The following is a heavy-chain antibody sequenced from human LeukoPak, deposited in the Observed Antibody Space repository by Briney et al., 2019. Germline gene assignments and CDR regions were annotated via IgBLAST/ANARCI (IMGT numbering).Heavy chain of an antibody. CDR3: ARIPGGYYYAMDV. J-gene: IGHJ6*02. D-gene: IGHD3-16*01. CDR1: GFTFSNYS. Sequence: GGSLRLPCAASGFTFSNYSMNWVRQAPGKGLEWVSYISSRSSNIYYADSVKGRFTISRDNAKNSLYLQMNSLRDEDTAVYYCARIPGGYYYAMDVWGQGTTVTVSS. V-gene: IGHV3-48*02. CDR2: ISSRSSNI.